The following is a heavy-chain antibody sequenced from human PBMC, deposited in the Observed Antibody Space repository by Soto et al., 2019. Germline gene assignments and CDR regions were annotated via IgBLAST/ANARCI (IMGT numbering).Heavy chain of an antibody. Sequence: SETLSLTCTVSGGSISSSSYYWGWIRQPPGKGLEWIGSIYYSGSTYYNPSLKSRVTISVDTSKNQFSLKLSSVTAADTAVYYCARHNIVVVVAATRGGGFDYWGQGTLVTVSS. CDR1: GGSISSSSYY. D-gene: IGHD2-15*01. CDR3: ARHNIVVVVAATRGGGFDY. V-gene: IGHV4-39*01. J-gene: IGHJ4*02. CDR2: IYYSGST.